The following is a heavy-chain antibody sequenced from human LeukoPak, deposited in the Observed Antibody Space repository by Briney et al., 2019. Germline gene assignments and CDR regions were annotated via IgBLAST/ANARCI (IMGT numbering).Heavy chain of an antibody. Sequence: PGGSLRLSCAVSGIRFSNFGMSWVRQAPGQGPEWVSFISGNGGRTDYAESVKGRFTISRDNSKNTVYLQMNSLRDEDTAAYYCAKDPNGDYVGTFDMWGRGTMVTVSS. V-gene: IGHV3-23*01. CDR2: ISGNGGRT. J-gene: IGHJ3*02. D-gene: IGHD4-17*01. CDR1: GIRFSNFG. CDR3: AKDPNGDYVGTFDM.